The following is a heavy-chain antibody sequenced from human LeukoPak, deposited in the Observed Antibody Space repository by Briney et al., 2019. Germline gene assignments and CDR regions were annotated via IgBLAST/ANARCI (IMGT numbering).Heavy chain of an antibody. J-gene: IGHJ1*01. V-gene: IGHV1-2*02. D-gene: IGHD2-2*01. CDR1: GYTFVNFY. CDR3: GRELHIIVPGDNAEEWLQH. Sequence: EASVTLSCTASGYTFVNFYMYWVRQAPGQGLEWMGWINPNSSGTKYAQKFQDSVTITRDTSINTAYMKLSWLRSDDTAVYYCGRELHIIVPGDNAEEWLQHWGQGTLVTVSS. CDR2: INPNSSGT.